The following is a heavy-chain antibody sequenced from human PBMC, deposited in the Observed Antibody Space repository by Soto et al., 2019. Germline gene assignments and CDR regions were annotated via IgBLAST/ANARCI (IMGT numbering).Heavy chain of an antibody. J-gene: IGHJ4*02. Sequence: SETLSLTCAVSGGSISSSNWWSWVRQPPGKGLEWIGEIYHSGSTNYNPSLKSRVTISVDKSKNQFSLKLSSVTAADTAVYYCARDTYYDFWSGYYRRDYYFDYWGQGTLVTVSS. CDR3: ARDTYYDFWSGYYRRDYYFDY. V-gene: IGHV4-4*02. D-gene: IGHD3-3*01. CDR2: IYHSGST. CDR1: GGSISSSNW.